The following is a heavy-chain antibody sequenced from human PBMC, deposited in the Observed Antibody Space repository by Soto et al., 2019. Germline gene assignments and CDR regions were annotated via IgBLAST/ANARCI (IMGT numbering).Heavy chain of an antibody. CDR1: GYTFTSYA. CDR2: INAGNCNT. CDR3: ARVEQQLDYFDY. D-gene: IGHD6-13*01. Sequence: QVQLVQSGAEVKKPGASVKVSCKASGYTFTSYAMHWVRQAPGQRLEWMGWINAGNCNTKYSQKFQGRVTITRDTSASTVYMELSSLRSEDTAVYYCARVEQQLDYFDYCGQGTLVSVSS. J-gene: IGHJ4*02. V-gene: IGHV1-3*01.